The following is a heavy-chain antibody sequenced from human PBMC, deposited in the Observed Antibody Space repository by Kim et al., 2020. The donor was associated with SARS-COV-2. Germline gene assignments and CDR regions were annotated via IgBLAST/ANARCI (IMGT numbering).Heavy chain of an antibody. J-gene: IGHJ4*02. D-gene: IGHD3-22*01. CDR2: IFYSGTT. CDR1: GASINSGTYY. V-gene: IGHV4-39*01. CDR3: ARVPWHFYDTSGYSGNFEY. Sequence: SETLSLTCTVSGASINSGTYYWGWIRQPPGKGLEWIGNIFYSGTTYYNSSLKSRVTISVDTSKNQFSLKLSSVTDADTAVYFCARVPWHFYDTSGYSGNFEYWGQGTLVTVSS.